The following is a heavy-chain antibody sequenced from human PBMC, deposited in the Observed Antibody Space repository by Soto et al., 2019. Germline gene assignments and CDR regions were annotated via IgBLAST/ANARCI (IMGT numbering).Heavy chain of an antibody. Sequence: EVPLVESGGGLVQPGGSLRLSCAASGFSFSGYSMNWVRQAPGQGLEWISYLSFGNHRTLYATAARGRFTVSRDDAKQLLYLQMNGLRDEDTAVYYCTRDSDSGYSMDVWGQGATVTVSS. J-gene: IGHJ6*02. V-gene: IGHV3-48*02. D-gene: IGHD4-17*01. CDR3: TRDSDSGYSMDV. CDR2: LSFGNHRT. CDR1: GFSFSGYS.